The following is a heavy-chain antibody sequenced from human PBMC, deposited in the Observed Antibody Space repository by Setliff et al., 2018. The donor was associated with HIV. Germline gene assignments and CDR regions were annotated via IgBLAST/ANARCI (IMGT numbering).Heavy chain of an antibody. CDR1: GYTFTDYA. CDR3: ARDKRLFPYYFDY. CDR2: INTNTGNP. Sequence: GASVKVSCKASGYTFTDYAINWVRQAPGQGLEWMGWINTNTGNPTYAQGFTGRFVFSLDTSVSTAYLQISSLKAEDTAVYYCARDKRLFPYYFDYWGQGTLVTVSS. J-gene: IGHJ4*02. D-gene: IGHD3-10*02. V-gene: IGHV7-4-1*02.